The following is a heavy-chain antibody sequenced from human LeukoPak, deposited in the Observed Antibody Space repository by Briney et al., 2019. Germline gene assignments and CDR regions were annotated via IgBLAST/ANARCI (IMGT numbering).Heavy chain of an antibody. V-gene: IGHV3-23*01. CDR1: GFTVSSNY. Sequence: PGGSLRLSCAASGFTVSSNYMSWVRQAPGKGLEWVSAISGSGGSTYYADSVKGRFTISRDNSKNTLYLQMNSLRAEDAAVYYCAKDSVARRYCSSTSCSAADYWGQGTLVTVSS. CDR2: ISGSGGST. CDR3: AKDSVARRYCSSTSCSAADY. J-gene: IGHJ4*02. D-gene: IGHD2-2*01.